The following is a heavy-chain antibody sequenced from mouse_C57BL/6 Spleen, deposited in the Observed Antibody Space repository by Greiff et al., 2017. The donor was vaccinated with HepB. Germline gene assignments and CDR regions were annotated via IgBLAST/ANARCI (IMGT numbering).Heavy chain of an antibody. D-gene: IGHD2-4*01. CDR1: GFTFSDAW. CDR3: TRGITYAMDY. Sequence: EVKLVESGGGLVQPGGSMKLSCASSGFTFSDAWMDWVRQSPEKGLEWVAEIRNKANNHATYYAESVKGRFTISRDDSKSSVYLQMNSLIAEDTGIYYCTRGITYAMDYWGQGTSVTVSS. V-gene: IGHV6-6*01. J-gene: IGHJ4*01. CDR2: IRNKANNHAT.